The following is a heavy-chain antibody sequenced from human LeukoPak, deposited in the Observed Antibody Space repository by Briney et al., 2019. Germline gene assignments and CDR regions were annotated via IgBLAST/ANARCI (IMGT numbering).Heavy chain of an antibody. Sequence: SSETLSLTCSVSGASISNYYWTWIRQPAGKGLEWIGRTHSSGVTNHNPSLKSRVALSIDKSRGQFSLNLRSVAAADTAIYFCARDPNTVIVTGDYFFDSWGRGTVVTVSS. CDR1: GASISNYY. V-gene: IGHV4-4*07. CDR3: ARDPNTVIVTGDYFFDS. J-gene: IGHJ4*02. CDR2: THSSGVT. D-gene: IGHD2/OR15-2a*01.